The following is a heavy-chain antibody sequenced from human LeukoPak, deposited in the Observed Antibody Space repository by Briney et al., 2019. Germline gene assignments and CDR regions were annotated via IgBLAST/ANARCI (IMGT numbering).Heavy chain of an antibody. CDR2: INWNGGST. J-gene: IGHJ4*02. V-gene: IGHV3-20*04. CDR1: GFTFDDYG. D-gene: IGHD2-8*01. Sequence: GGSLRLSCAASGFTFDDYGMSWVRQAPGKGLEWVSGINWNGGSTGYADSVKGRVTISRDNAKNSLYLQMNSLRAEDTALYYCARPEYCTNGVCYSFDYWGQGALVTVSS. CDR3: ARPEYCTNGVCYSFDY.